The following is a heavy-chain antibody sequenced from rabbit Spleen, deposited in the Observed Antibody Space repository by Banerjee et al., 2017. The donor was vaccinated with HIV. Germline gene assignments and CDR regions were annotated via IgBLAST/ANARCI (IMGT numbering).Heavy chain of an antibody. J-gene: IGHJ6*01. V-gene: IGHV1S45*01. CDR2: INIGSRDFT. CDR3: ARDTGTSFSTYGMDL. Sequence: QEQLEESGGDLVKPEGSLTLTCKASGFDLSSYYYMCWVRQAPGKGLEWIACINIGSRDFTYYASWAKGRFIISKTSSTTVTLQMTSLTVADTATYFCARDTGTSFSTYGMDLWGQGTLVTVS. D-gene: IGHD8-1*01. CDR1: GFDLSSYYY.